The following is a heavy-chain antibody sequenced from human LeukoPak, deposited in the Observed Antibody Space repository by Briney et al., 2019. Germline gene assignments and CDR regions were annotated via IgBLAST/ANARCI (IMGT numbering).Heavy chain of an antibody. V-gene: IGHV3-23*01. CDR1: GFTFSSCG. CDR3: AKSPADYCDDLFDC. J-gene: IGHJ4*02. D-gene: IGHD4-17*01. Sequence: GGSLRLSCAASGFTFSSCGMSLVRQTPGKGLEWVAGIRGSGGRTYQADSVKGRYPISRDNSKNTLYLQMSSLRAEDTAVYYCAKSPADYCDDLFDCWGQGTLVTVSS. CDR2: IRGSGGRT.